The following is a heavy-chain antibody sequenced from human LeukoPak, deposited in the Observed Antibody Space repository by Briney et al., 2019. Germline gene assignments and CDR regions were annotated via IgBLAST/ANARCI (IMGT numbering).Heavy chain of an antibody. J-gene: IGHJ4*02. CDR1: GFTFSDHC. D-gene: IGHD3-9*01. V-gene: IGHV3-72*01. Sequence: GGSLRLSCAASGFTFSDHCMDWVRQAPGKGLEWVGRTRNKANSYTTEYAASVKGRFTISRDDSKNSLYLQMYSLKTEDTAVYYCAREPYYGIFTGLKGYYFDYWGQGTLVTVSS. CDR2: TRNKANSYTT. CDR3: AREPYYGIFTGLKGYYFDY.